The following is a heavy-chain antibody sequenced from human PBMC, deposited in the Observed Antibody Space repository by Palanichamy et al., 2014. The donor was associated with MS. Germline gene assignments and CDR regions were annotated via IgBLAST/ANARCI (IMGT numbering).Heavy chain of an antibody. D-gene: IGHD6-19*01. Sequence: EVQLVESGGGLVQPGGSLRLSCAASGFTFSSYEMNWVRQAPGKGLEWVSYISSSGSTIYYADSVKGRFTISRDNAKNSLYLQMNSLRAEDTAVYYCARYLIAVAPTAIHYYYYGMDVWGQGTTVTVSS. CDR1: GFTFSSYE. CDR3: ARYLIAVAPTAIHYYYYGMDV. CDR2: ISSSGSTI. V-gene: IGHV3-48*03. J-gene: IGHJ6*02.